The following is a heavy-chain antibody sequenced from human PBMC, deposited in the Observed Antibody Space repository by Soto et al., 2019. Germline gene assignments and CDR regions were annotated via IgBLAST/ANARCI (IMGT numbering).Heavy chain of an antibody. V-gene: IGHV3-23*01. CDR3: VREDNWYFAL. J-gene: IGHJ2*01. CDR1: GFTFSDYA. Sequence: EVQLLESGGGLVQPGGSLRLSCAASGFTFSDYAMTWVRQAPGKGLEWVSAISGSGNNIYYADSVKGRFTISRDNSKNALSLRMNSLRAEDTARYFCVREDNWYFALWGRGTLVTVSS. CDR2: ISGSGNNI.